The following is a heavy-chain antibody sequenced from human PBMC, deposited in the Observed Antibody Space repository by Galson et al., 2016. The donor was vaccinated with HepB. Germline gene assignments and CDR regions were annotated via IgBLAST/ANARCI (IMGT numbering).Heavy chain of an antibody. Sequence: QSGAEVKKPGESLKISCQASGYSFTTYWIGWVRQVPGKGLEWVGIIYPGDSDTRYSPSFQGQVTISADRSISTAYLQWSSLKASDTAMYYCARDRGSAAGFDYWGQGTLVTVSS. V-gene: IGHV5-51*01. D-gene: IGHD6-13*01. CDR3: ARDRGSAAGFDY. CDR2: IYPGDSDT. CDR1: GYSFTTYW. J-gene: IGHJ4*02.